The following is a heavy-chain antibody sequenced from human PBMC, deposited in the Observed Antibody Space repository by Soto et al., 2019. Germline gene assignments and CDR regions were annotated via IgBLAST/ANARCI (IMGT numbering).Heavy chain of an antibody. V-gene: IGHV1-3*01. CDR3: ARGLNVYYFDY. Sequence: QVQLVQSGAEVKKPGASVKVSCKASGYTVTSYSMHWVRQAPGQRLEWMGWINAGNGNTKYSQKFQGRVTITRDTSASTAYMELSSLRSEDTAVYYCARGLNVYYFDYWGQGTLVTVSS. J-gene: IGHJ4*02. D-gene: IGHD3-16*01. CDR1: GYTVTSYS. CDR2: INAGNGNT.